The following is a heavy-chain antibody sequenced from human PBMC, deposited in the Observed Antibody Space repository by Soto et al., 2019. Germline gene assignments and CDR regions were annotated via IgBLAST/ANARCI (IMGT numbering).Heavy chain of an antibody. D-gene: IGHD5-18*01. V-gene: IGHV3-30*18. CDR1: GFTFSSYG. CDR2: ISYDGGNK. Sequence: PGGSLRLSCAASGFTFSSYGMHWVPQAPGKGLEWVVSISYDGGNKYYADSVKGRFTISRDNSKNTPYLQMNSLNAEDTAVYYCAKLTYPPAMVTSGLDDWGQGTLVTVSS. J-gene: IGHJ4*01. CDR3: AKLTYPPAMVTSGLDD.